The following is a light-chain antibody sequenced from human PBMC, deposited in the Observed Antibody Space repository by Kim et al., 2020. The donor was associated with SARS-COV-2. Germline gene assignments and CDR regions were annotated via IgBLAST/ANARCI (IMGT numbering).Light chain of an antibody. J-gene: IGLJ3*02. CDR2: EDN. CDR3: QSYDSSSWV. V-gene: IGLV6-57*01. CDR1: SGSIASNY. Sequence: NFMLTQPHSVSESPGKTVTISCTRSSGSIASNYVQWYQQRPGSSPTTVIYEDNQRPSGVPDRFSGSIDSSSNSASLTISGLKTEDEADYYCQSYDSSSWVFGTGTQLTVL.